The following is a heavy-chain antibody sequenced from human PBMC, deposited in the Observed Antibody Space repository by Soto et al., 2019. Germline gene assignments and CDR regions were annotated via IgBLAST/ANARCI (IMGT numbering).Heavy chain of an antibody. J-gene: IGHJ5*02. CDR2: IYYSGST. CDR1: GGSITSSTYY. CDR3: ATQEVGGSYVYTFDP. D-gene: IGHD1-26*01. V-gene: IGHV4-39*01. Sequence: SETLSLTCTLSGGSITSSTYYWGWIRQPPGKGLEWIGSIYYSGSTYYNPSLKSRVTISVDTSKNQFSLKLSSVTAADTAVYYCATQEVGGSYVYTFDPWGQGTLVTVS.